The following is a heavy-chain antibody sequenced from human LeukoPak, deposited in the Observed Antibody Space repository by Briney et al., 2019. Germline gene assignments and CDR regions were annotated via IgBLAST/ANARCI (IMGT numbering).Heavy chain of an antibody. Sequence: GGSLRLSCSASGFTFSSYSMNWVRQAPGKGLEWVSCISISSSTIYYADSVKGRFTISRDNAKNSLYLQMNSLRDEDTAVYYCARENYYGSGSSLGFDYWGQGTLVTVSS. J-gene: IGHJ4*02. CDR2: ISISSSTI. CDR1: GFTFSSYS. D-gene: IGHD3-10*01. CDR3: ARENYYGSGSSLGFDY. V-gene: IGHV3-48*02.